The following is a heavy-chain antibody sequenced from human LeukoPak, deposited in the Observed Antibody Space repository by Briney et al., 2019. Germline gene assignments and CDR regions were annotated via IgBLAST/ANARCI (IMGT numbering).Heavy chain of an antibody. CDR1: GGSISSSNW. CDR2: IYHSGST. D-gene: IGHD6-13*01. CDR3: ARAGQLVDWFDP. V-gene: IGHV4-4*02. Sequence: SETLSLTCAVSGGSISSSNWWSWVRQPPGKGLEWIGEIYHSGSTNYNPSLKSRVTIPVDKSKNQFSLKLSSVTAADTAVYYCARAGQLVDWFDPWGQGTLVTVSS. J-gene: IGHJ5*02.